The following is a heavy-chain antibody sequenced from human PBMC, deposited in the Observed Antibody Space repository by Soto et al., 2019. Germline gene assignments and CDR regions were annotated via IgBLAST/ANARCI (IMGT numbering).Heavy chain of an antibody. D-gene: IGHD6-6*01. V-gene: IGHV1-18*01. J-gene: IGHJ5*02. CDR3: ARSSGSAYWFDP. CDR1: GYTFTSYG. Sequence: QVQLVQSGAEVKKPGASVKVSCKASGYTFTSYGISWVRQAPGQGLEWMGWISAYNGNKNYAQKVHGIVTMTSDTSTSTADMYLRSLRSDYTAVYFYARSSGSAYWFDPWGQGTLFTVSS. CDR2: ISAYNGNK.